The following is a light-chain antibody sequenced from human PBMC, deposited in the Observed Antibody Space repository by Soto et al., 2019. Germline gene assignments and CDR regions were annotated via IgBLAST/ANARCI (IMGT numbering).Light chain of an antibody. CDR3: ATWDPNLNVGV. V-gene: IGLV1-51*01. J-gene: IGLJ3*02. CDR2: DNN. CDR1: SSNIGKNF. Sequence: QSVLTQPPSVSAAPGQKVTISCSGSSSNIGKNFVSWYQQLPGTAPKLLIYDNNERPSGIPDRFSGSKSGTSATLGITGLQSGDQADSYCATWDPNLNVGVFGGGTKLTVL.